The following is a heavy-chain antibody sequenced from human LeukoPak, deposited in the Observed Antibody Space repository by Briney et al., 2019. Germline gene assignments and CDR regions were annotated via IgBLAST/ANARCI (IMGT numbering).Heavy chain of an antibody. J-gene: IGHJ4*02. D-gene: IGHD3-10*01. V-gene: IGHV3-23*01. Sequence: GGSLRLSCAASGFTFSTYAMSWVRQAPGKGLEWVSALSNSGGSGGRTYYADSVKGRFTTSRDNAKNTLYLQMNSLGAEDTAVYYCGRGAVLGSGSVDCWGQGVLVTV. CDR1: GFTFSTYA. CDR2: LSNSGGSGGRT. CDR3: GRGAVLGSGSVDC.